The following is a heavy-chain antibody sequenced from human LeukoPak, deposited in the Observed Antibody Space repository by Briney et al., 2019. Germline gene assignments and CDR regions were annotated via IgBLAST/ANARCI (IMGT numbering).Heavy chain of an antibody. D-gene: IGHD3-10*01. CDR2: INPNSGGT. CDR1: GYTFTGYY. CDR3: AKEGSLSSIGAIGH. V-gene: IGHV1-2*02. J-gene: IGHJ1*01. Sequence: ASVKVSCKASGYTFTGYYMHWVRQAPGQGLEWMGWINPNSGGTNYAQKFQGRITMTRDTSTSTVYMELSRLRSEDTAVYYCAKEGSLSSIGAIGHWGQGTLVTVSS.